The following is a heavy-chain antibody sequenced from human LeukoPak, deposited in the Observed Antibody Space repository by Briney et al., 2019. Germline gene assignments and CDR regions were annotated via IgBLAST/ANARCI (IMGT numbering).Heavy chain of an antibody. CDR1: GFTFSDYY. V-gene: IGHV3-11*06. CDR2: ISSSSSYT. Sequence: GGSLRLPCAASGFTFSDYYMSWIRQAPGKGLEWVSYISSSSSYTNYADSVKGRFTISRDNAKNSLYLQMNSLRAEDTAVYYCARSCSSTSCPFDYWGQGTLVTVSS. CDR3: ARSCSSTSCPFDY. D-gene: IGHD2-2*01. J-gene: IGHJ4*02.